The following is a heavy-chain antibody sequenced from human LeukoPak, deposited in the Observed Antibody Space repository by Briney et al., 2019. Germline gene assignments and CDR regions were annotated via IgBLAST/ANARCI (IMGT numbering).Heavy chain of an antibody. J-gene: IGHJ4*02. CDR3: VKDRYVDY. CDR1: GFTFSSYA. D-gene: IGHD3-16*01. CDR2: VSSEGRTT. V-gene: IGHV3-64D*09. Sequence: GGSLRLSCSVSGFTFSSYAMHWVRQAPGKGLEYVSSVSSEGRTTYYPDSVKGRFTISRDNSKNTLYLHMSSLRAEDKAVYYCVKDRYVDYWGQGTLVTVSS.